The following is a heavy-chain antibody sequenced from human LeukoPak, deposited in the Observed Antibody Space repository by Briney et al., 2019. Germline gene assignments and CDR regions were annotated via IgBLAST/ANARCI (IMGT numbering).Heavy chain of an antibody. CDR1: GGSISSYY. D-gene: IGHD2-15*01. V-gene: IGHV4-59*01. CDR2: ISYSGST. Sequence: SETLSLTCTVSGGSISSYYWSWIRQPPGKGLEWIGCISYSGSTNYNPSLKSRVTMSVDTSKNQFSLKLSSVTAADTAVYYCARGMGGPDYWGQGTLVTVSS. CDR3: ARGMGGPDY. J-gene: IGHJ4*02.